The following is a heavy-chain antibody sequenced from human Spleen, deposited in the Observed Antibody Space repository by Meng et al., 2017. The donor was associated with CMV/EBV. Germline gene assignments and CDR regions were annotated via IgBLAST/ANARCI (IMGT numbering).Heavy chain of an antibody. CDR2: IYYSGST. J-gene: IGHJ4*02. CDR1: DGSISSDTYY. D-gene: IGHD6-6*01. Sequence: SETLSLTCTVSDGSISSDTYYWSWIRQYPGKGLEWIGYIYYSGSTYYNPSLKSRGTISMDTSKNQFSLKLSSVTAADTAVYYCARAGIAARPLGFDYWGQGTLVTVSS. CDR3: ARAGIAARPLGFDY. V-gene: IGHV4-31*03.